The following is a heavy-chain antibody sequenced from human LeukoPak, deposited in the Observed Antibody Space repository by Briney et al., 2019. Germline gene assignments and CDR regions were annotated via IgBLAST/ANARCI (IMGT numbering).Heavy chain of an antibody. CDR3: AMGGPFDY. Sequence: GGSLRLSCATSGFAFDDHGLSWVRQAPGKGLEWVSGINWNSGSKRYAASVKGRFTISRDNAKNTLYLQMNSLRAEDTAVYYCAMGGPFDYWGQGTLVTVSS. D-gene: IGHD2-15*01. J-gene: IGHJ4*02. CDR1: GFAFDDHG. CDR2: INWNSGSK. V-gene: IGHV3-20*04.